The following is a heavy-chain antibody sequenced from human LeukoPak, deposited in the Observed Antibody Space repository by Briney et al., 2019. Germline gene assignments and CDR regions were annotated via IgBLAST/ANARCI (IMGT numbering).Heavy chain of an antibody. J-gene: IGHJ6*03. Sequence: SETLSLTCTVSGGSISGYYWSWIRQPPGKGLEWIGYIYYSGSTNYNPSLKSRVTISVDTSQNQFSLKLSSVTAPDTDVYYCARDFSSTGSNLSGHYYYYMDVWGKGTTVTVSS. D-gene: IGHD2-2*01. CDR3: ARDFSSTGSNLSGHYYYYMDV. V-gene: IGHV4-59*01. CDR1: GGSISGYY. CDR2: IYYSGST.